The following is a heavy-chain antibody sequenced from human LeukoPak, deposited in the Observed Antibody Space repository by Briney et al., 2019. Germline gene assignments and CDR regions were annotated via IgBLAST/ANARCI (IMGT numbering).Heavy chain of an antibody. CDR2: ISGSGGDT. D-gene: IGHD1-20*01. J-gene: IGHJ4*02. Sequence: PGRSLRLSCAASGFTFSSYAMHWDRQAPGKGLEWVSAISGSGGDTFYTDSLKGRFTISRDNFKNTLYLQMNSLRAEDTAVYYCAKDGGGIAGSFDYWGQGTLVTVSA. CDR3: AKDGGGIAGSFDY. CDR1: GFTFSSYA. V-gene: IGHV3-23*01.